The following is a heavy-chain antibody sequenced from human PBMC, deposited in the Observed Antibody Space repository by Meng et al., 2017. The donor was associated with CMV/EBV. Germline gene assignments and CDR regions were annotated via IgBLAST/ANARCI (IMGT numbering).Heavy chain of an antibody. CDR2: IYWDDDK. D-gene: IGHD6-13*01. CDR1: GFSLSTSGVG. CDR3: ARIAAAGRFDY. V-gene: IGHV2-5*02. J-gene: IGHJ4*02. Sequence: LKGSGPPLVKPTQTLPLSCTFSGFSLSTSGVGVGWIRPPPGKALEWLALIYWDDDKRYSPSLKSRLTITKDTSKNQVVLTMTNMDPVDTATYYCARIAAAGRFDYWGQGTLVTVSS.